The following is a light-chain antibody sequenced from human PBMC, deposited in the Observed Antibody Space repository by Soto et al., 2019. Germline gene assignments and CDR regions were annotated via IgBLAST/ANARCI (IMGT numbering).Light chain of an antibody. CDR2: GAS. CDR3: QQYSNWPPMYT. J-gene: IGKJ2*01. Sequence: EIVMTQSPATLSVSPGERATLSCRASQSVSNSLAWYRQTPGQAPRLLIYGASTRSTGVPARFSGSGSGTEFTLTISSLQSEDFAVYYCQQYSNWPPMYTFGQGTKLEIK. V-gene: IGKV3-15*01. CDR1: QSVSNS.